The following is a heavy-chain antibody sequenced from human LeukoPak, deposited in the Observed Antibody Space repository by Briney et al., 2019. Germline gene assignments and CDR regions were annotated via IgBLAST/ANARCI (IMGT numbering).Heavy chain of an antibody. D-gene: IGHD1-26*01. CDR3: AAAHPYSGSYGY. Sequence: SVTVSFTASGFTFTISAMQWVRQARGQRLEWIGWIVVGSGNTNYAQKFQERVTITRDMSTSTAYMELSSLRSEDTAVYYCAAAHPYSGSYGYWGQGTLVTVSS. V-gene: IGHV1-58*02. CDR1: GFTFTISA. CDR2: IVVGSGNT. J-gene: IGHJ4*02.